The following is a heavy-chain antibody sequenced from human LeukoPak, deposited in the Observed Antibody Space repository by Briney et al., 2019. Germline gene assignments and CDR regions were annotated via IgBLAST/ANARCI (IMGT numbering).Heavy chain of an antibody. D-gene: IGHD2-2*01. CDR1: GFTFSNYW. Sequence: PGGSLRLSCAASGFTFSNYWMHWVRQAPGKGLVWVSRISGDGSSLTYADSVKGRFTISRDNAKNTLYLQMNTLRVEDTAVYYCVREFSSTSLYWGQGTLVTVSS. V-gene: IGHV3-74*01. CDR3: VREFSSTSLY. CDR2: ISGDGSSL. J-gene: IGHJ4*02.